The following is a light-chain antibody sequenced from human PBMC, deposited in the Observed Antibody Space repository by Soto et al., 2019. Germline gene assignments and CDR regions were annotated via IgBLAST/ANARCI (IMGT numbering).Light chain of an antibody. CDR3: CSYAGTVAYV. V-gene: IGLV2-23*02. CDR2: EVN. Sequence: QSALTQPVSVSGSPGQSITISCTGTSSDVGSYNLVSWYQQLPGKAPKVIICEVNKRPSGVSYRFSGSKSGNTASLTISGLQTEDEADYYCCSYAGTVAYVFGTGTKVTVL. CDR1: SSDVGSYNL. J-gene: IGLJ1*01.